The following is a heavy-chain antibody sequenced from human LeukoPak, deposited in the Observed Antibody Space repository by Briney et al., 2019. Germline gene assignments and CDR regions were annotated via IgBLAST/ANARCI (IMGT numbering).Heavy chain of an antibody. CDR3: ARGRLSSSWNPSWYYGMDV. Sequence: SVKVSCKASGGTFSSYAISWVRQAPGQGLEWMGGIIPIFGTANYAQKFQGRVTITADESTSTAYMELSSLRSEDTAVYYCARGRLSSSWNPSWYYGMDVWGQGTTVTVSS. CDR1: GGTFSSYA. J-gene: IGHJ6*02. CDR2: IIPIFGTA. V-gene: IGHV1-69*13. D-gene: IGHD6-13*01.